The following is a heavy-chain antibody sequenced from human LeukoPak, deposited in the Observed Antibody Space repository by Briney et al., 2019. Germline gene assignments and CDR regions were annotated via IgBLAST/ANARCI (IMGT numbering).Heavy chain of an antibody. CDR2: IRQDGNEK. CDR3: VRGCGRAQCPYFFDS. Sequence: GGSLRLSCAASGFTFSSYWMSWVRRAPGKGLEGVATIRQDGNEKHYVDSMKGRSTISRDNDKDSLYLQLNSLRAEDTAFYYCVRGCGRAQCPYFFDSWGQGTLVTVSS. J-gene: IGHJ4*02. V-gene: IGHV3-7*01. CDR1: GFTFSSYW. D-gene: IGHD2-21*01.